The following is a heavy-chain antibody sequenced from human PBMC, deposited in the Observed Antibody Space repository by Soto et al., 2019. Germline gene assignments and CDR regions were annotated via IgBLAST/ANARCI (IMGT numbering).Heavy chain of an antibody. V-gene: IGHV4-59*12. J-gene: IGHJ5*02. D-gene: IGHD6-6*01. Sequence: ETLSLTCTVSGGSISSYYWSWIRQPPGKGLEWIGYIYYSGSTYYNPSLKSRVTISVDTSKNQFSLKLSSVTAADTAVYYCARYKLRIAALGVDWFDPWGQGTLVTVS. CDR1: GGSISSYY. CDR2: IYYSGST. CDR3: ARYKLRIAALGVDWFDP.